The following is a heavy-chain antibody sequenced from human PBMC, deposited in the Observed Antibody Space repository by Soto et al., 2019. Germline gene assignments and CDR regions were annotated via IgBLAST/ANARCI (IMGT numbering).Heavy chain of an antibody. J-gene: IGHJ4*02. V-gene: IGHV4-30-2*01. D-gene: IGHD6-6*01. CDR3: AGGIAARPLGY. CDR1: GGSISSGGYS. Sequence: SETLSLTCAVSGGSISSGGYSWSWIRQPPGKGLEWIGYIYHSGSTYYNPSLKSRVTISVDRSKNQFSLKVSSVTAADTAVYYCAGGIAARPLGYWGQGTLVTVSS. CDR2: IYHSGST.